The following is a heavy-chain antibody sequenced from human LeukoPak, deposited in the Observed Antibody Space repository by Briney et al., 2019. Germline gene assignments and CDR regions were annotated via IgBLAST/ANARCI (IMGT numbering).Heavy chain of an antibody. V-gene: IGHV4-39*01. CDR2: IYNSGST. CDR1: GGSISSSSYY. J-gene: IGHJ4*02. CDR3: SRRENYDSSGYR. D-gene: IGHD3-22*01. Sequence: PSETLSLTCTVSGGSISSSSYYWGWIRQPPGKGLEWIGSIYNSGSTYYNPSLKSRVTISVDTSKNQFSLKLSSVTAADTAVYFWSRRENYDSSGYRWGQGTLVTVSS.